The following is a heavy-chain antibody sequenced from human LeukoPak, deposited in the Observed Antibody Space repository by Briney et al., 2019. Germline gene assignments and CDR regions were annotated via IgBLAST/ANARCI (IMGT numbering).Heavy chain of an antibody. J-gene: IGHJ4*02. CDR1: GFTFSSYA. Sequence: GGSLRLSCAASGFTFSSYAMSWVRQAPGKGLEWVASIKQDGSQRGYVDSVKGRFTISRDNAKNSLYLQMNSLRVDDTAVYYCARDDGSSSFTYWGQGALVTVSS. CDR3: ARDDGSSSFTY. D-gene: IGHD3-10*01. V-gene: IGHV3-7*01. CDR2: IKQDGSQR.